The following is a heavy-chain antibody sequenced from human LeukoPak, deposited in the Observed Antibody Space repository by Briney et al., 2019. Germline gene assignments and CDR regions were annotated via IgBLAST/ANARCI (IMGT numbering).Heavy chain of an antibody. J-gene: IGHJ6*04. CDR1: GFTFSSYA. V-gene: IGHV3-30*04. D-gene: IGHD2-2*01. CDR2: ISYDGSNK. CDR3: ARDRGSTSSYGMDV. Sequence: GGSLRLSWAASGFTFSSYAMHWVRQAPAKGLEWVAVISYDGSNKYYADSVKGRFTISRDNSKNTLYLQMNSLRAEDTAVYYCARDRGSTSSYGMDVWGKGTTVTVSS.